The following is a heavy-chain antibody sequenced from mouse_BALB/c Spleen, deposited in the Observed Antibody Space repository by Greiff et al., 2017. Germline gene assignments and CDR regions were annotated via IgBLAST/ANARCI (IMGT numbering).Heavy chain of an antibody. J-gene: IGHJ4*01. CDR1: GYAFTNYL. V-gene: IGHV1-54*01. CDR2: INPGSGGT. CDR3: ARSIHEEAMDY. Sequence: QVQLQQSGAELVRPGTSVKVSCKASGYAFTNYLIEWVKQRPGQGLEWIGVINPGSGGTNYNEKFKGKATLTADKSSSTAYMQLSSLTSDDSAVYFCARSIHEEAMDYWGQGTSVTVSS.